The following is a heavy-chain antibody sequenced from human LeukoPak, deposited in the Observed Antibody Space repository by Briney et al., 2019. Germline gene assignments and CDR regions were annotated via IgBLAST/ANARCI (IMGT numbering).Heavy chain of an antibody. CDR3: ARVYYYGSGSYYPDQNRFDP. V-gene: IGHV4-30-2*01. Sequence: SETLSLTCAVSGGSISSGGYSWSWIRQPPGKGLEWIGYIYHSGSTYYNPSLKSRVTISVDRSKNQFSLKLSSVTAADTAVYYCARVYYYGSGSYYPDQNRFDPWGQGTLVTVSS. CDR2: IYHSGST. CDR1: GGSISSGGYS. D-gene: IGHD3-10*01. J-gene: IGHJ5*02.